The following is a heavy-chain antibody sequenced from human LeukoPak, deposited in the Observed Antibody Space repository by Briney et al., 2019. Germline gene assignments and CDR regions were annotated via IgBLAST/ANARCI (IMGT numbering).Heavy chain of an antibody. Sequence: ASVKVSCKASGYTFTSYGISWVRQAPGQGLEWMGWISAYNGNTNYAQKLQGRVTMTTDTSTSTAYMELRSLRSDDTAVYYCARDAPRSTGRYYYSGMDVWGQGTTVTVSS. CDR2: ISAYNGNT. CDR1: GYTFTSYG. J-gene: IGHJ6*02. V-gene: IGHV1-18*01. D-gene: IGHD3-10*01. CDR3: ARDAPRSTGRYYYSGMDV.